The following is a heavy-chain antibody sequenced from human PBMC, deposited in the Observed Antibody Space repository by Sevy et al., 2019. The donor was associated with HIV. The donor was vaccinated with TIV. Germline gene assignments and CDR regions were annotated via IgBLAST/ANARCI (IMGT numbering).Heavy chain of an antibody. J-gene: IGHJ4*02. CDR2: ISGGGHTM. D-gene: IGHD3-22*01. CDR1: GFTFSSYN. CDR3: AREDTSGYMYYFDF. Sequence: GGSLRLSCVASGFTFSSYNMNWVRQAPGKGLEWVSHISGGGHTMYYIDSVKDRFTVSRDKARNSLYLQMNSLRDEDTAVYYCAREDTSGYMYYFDFWGQGTRVTVSS. V-gene: IGHV3-48*02.